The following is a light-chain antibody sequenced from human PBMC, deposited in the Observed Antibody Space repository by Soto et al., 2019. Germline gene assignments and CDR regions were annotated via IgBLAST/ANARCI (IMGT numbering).Light chain of an antibody. V-gene: IGKV3-11*01. CDR3: QQRSHWPPIT. Sequence: EVVMTQSPATLSVSPGKSATLSCSASQSVKTFLLWYQHRPGQAPRVLIYDASHRATGIPARFRGSGSGTDFTLTISSLEPEDAGIYYCQQRSHWPPITFGQGTRLEIK. CDR1: QSVKTF. J-gene: IGKJ5*01. CDR2: DAS.